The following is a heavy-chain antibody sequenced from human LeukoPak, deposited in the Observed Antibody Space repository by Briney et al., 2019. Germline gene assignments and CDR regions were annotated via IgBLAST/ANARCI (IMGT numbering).Heavy chain of an antibody. CDR2: ISSNSRYI. CDR3: ARDGLGSYDY. CDR1: GFDFSDYT. D-gene: IGHD3-10*01. V-gene: IGHV3-21*01. Sequence: NPGGSLRLSCAASGFDFSDYTINWVRPAPGKGLEWVSSISSNSRYIYYADSVKGRLTVSRDNDKNSVYLQMNNLRVEDTAVYYCARDGLGSYDYWGHGTLVTVSS. J-gene: IGHJ4*01.